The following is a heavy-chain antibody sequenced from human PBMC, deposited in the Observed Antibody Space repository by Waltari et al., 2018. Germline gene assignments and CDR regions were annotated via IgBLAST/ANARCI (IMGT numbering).Heavy chain of an antibody. CDR2: ISSSSSYI. V-gene: IGHV3-21*01. D-gene: IGHD3-22*01. J-gene: IGHJ3*02. CDR3: ARGLTYYYDSSGYSDAFDI. Sequence: EVQLVESGGGLLKPGGSLRLSCAASEFPFISYSVSWVRRGPCKGLEWVSSISSSSSYIYYADSVKGRFTISRENAKNSLYLQMNSLRAEDTAVYYCARGLTYYYDSSGYSDAFDIWGQGTMVTVSS. CDR1: EFPFISYS.